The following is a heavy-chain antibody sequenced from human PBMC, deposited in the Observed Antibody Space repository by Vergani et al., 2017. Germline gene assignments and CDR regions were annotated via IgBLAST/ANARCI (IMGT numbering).Heavy chain of an antibody. V-gene: IGHV3-23*04. J-gene: IGHJ6*02. CDR3: AKEGYCSSTSCHPNPHNEATDGMDV. CDR2: ISGSGGST. D-gene: IGHD2-2*01. CDR1: GFTFSSYG. Sequence: VQLVESGGGVVQPGRSLRLSCAASGFTFSSYGMHWVRQAPGKGLEWVSAISGSGGSTYYADSVKGRFTISRDNSKNTLYLQMNSLRAEDTAVYYCAKEGYCSSTSCHPNPHNEATDGMDVWGQGTTVTVSS.